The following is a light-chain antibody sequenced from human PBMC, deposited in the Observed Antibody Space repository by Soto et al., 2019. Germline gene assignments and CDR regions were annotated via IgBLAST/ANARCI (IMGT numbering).Light chain of an antibody. Sequence: QSVLTQPPSVSGAPGQRVTISCTGSSSNIGANYDVHWYQQRPGTAPKLLIFANSNRPSGVPDRFSGSKSGTSASLVITGLQAEDEGDYYCSSYSSTTTLVFGGGTKLTVL. CDR3: SSYSSTTTLV. V-gene: IGLV1-40*01. J-gene: IGLJ3*02. CDR1: SSNIGANYD. CDR2: ANS.